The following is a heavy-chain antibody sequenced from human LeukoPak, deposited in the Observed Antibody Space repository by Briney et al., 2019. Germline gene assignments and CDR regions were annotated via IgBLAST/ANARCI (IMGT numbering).Heavy chain of an antibody. CDR1: GYRFTNYW. Sequence: GESLKISCKGSGYRFTNYWIAWVRQMPGKGLEWMGIIYCDESDLRYSPSFQGQVTISVDKSINTAYLQWSSLKASDTAMDYCARRGYDYSGYYWAFDMWGQGTMVTVSS. CDR3: ARRGYDYSGYYWAFDM. CDR2: IYCDESDL. J-gene: IGHJ3*02. D-gene: IGHD3-22*01. V-gene: IGHV5-51*01.